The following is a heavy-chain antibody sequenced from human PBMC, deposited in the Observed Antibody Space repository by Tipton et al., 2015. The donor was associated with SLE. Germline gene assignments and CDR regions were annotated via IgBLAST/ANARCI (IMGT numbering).Heavy chain of an antibody. CDR2: INHSGST. Sequence: TLSLTCAVYGGPFSGYYWSWIRQPPGKGLEWIGEINHSGSTNYNPSLKSRVTISVDTSKNQFSLKLSSVTAADTAVYYCAREPVYYYYYMDVWGKGTTVTVSS. CDR1: GGPFSGYY. J-gene: IGHJ6*03. V-gene: IGHV4-34*01. CDR3: AREPVYYYYYMDV.